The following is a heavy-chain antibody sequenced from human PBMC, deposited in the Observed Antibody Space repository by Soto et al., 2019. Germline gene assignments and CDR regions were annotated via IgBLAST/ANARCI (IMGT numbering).Heavy chain of an antibody. Sequence: QVQLVESGGGVVQPGRSLRLSCAASGFTFSSYGMHWVRQAPGKGLEWVAVISYDGSKKYYADSVKGRFTISRDNSKNTLYLQMNSLRAEDTAVYYCAKDHSGYWGQGTLVTVSS. CDR1: GFTFSSYG. J-gene: IGHJ4*02. CDR3: AKDHSGY. V-gene: IGHV3-30*18. CDR2: ISYDGSKK.